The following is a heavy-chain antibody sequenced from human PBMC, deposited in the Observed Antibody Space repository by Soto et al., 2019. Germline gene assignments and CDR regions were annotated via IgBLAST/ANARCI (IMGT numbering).Heavy chain of an antibody. Sequence: EVQLLESGGDLVQPGGSLRLSCAGSGFALLSFAMNWVRQAPGKGLEWVAASSGTGANAYYTDSVRGRFTVSRDNSKNMVFLEMNSLRVEDTAAYYCANVVGWGQGTLVTVSS. V-gene: IGHV3-23*01. D-gene: IGHD2-2*01. J-gene: IGHJ4*02. CDR3: ANVVG. CDR2: SSGTGANA. CDR1: GFALLSFA.